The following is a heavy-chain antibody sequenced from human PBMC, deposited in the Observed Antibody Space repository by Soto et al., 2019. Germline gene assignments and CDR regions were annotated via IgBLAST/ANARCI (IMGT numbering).Heavy chain of an antibody. J-gene: IGHJ3*02. V-gene: IGHV1-2*04. CDR3: ARDQRSGAYDYTWGSYRSGYALAI. CDR1: GYTFTGYY. D-gene: IGHD3-16*02. CDR2: INPNSGGT. Sequence: GASVKVSCKASGYTFTGYYMHWVRQAPGQGLEWMGWINPNSGGTNYAQKLQGWVTMTRDTSTSTAYMELRRLRSDDTAVYYCARDQRSGAYDYTWGSYRSGYALAIWGQGTMVTVSS.